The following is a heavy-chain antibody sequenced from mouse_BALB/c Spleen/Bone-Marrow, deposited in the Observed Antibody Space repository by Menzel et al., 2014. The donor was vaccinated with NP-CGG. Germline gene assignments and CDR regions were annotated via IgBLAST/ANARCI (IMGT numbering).Heavy chain of an antibody. V-gene: IGHV14-3*02. CDR1: GFNIKDTY. D-gene: IGHD2-3*01. CDR3: ARADGYYAWFAY. J-gene: IGHJ3*01. Sequence: VQLQQPGAEFVKPGASVKLSCTASGFNIKDTYMHWVKRRPEQGLEWIGRIDXANDNTKYDPKFQGKATITADTSSNTAYLQLSSLTSEDTAVYYCARADGYYAWFAYWGQGTLVTVSA. CDR2: IDXANDNT.